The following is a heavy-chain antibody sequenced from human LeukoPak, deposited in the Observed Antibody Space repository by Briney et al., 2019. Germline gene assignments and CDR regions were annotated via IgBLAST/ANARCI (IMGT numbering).Heavy chain of an antibody. CDR2: IRSKANSYAT. CDR3: TRHVGYCSSTSCYHYYYYGMDV. J-gene: IGHJ6*02. D-gene: IGHD2-2*01. Sequence: PGGSLRLSCAASGFTFSGSAMHWVRQASGKGLEWVSRIRSKANSYATAYAASVKGRFTISRDDSKNTAYLQMNSLKTEDTAVYYCTRHVGYCSSTSCYHYYYYGMDVWGQGTTVTVSS. V-gene: IGHV3-73*01. CDR1: GFTFSGSA.